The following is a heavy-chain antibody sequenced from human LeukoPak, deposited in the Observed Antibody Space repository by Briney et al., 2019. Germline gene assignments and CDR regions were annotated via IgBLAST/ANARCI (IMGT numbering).Heavy chain of an antibody. CDR2: IYSGGST. D-gene: IGHD3-10*01. Sequence: PGRSLRLSCAASGFTVSSNYMSWVRQAPGKGLEWVSVIYSGGSTYYADSVKGRFTISRDNSKNTLYLQMNSLRAEDTAVYYCARDSEYYGSGSYYKDYYYGMDVWGQGTTVTVSS. CDR1: GFTVSSNY. CDR3: ARDSEYYGSGSYYKDYYYGMDV. V-gene: IGHV3-53*01. J-gene: IGHJ6*02.